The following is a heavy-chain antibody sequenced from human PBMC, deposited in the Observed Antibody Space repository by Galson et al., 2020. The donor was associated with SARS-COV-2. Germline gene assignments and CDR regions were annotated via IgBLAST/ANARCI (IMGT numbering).Heavy chain of an antibody. J-gene: IGHJ4*02. CDR1: GYTFTSYG. V-gene: IGHV1-18*01. D-gene: IGHD1-26*01. Sequence: ASVKVSCKASGYTFTSYGXXXVRQXPXXXXXXXXWISAYNGDTNYAQKLQGRVTMTTDTSTSTAYMELRRLRSDDTAVYYCARDSGSPDYWGQGTLVTVSS. CDR2: ISAYNGDT. CDR3: ARDSGSPDY.